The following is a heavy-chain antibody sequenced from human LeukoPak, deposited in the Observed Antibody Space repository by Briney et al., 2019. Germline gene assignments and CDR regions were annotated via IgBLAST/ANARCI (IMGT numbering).Heavy chain of an antibody. D-gene: IGHD3-10*01. CDR1: GFTFSNYG. V-gene: IGHV3-30*02. CDR2: IRFDGNNE. J-gene: IGHJ4*02. Sequence: GGSLRLSCAASGFTFSNYGMHWVRQAPGKGLEWMTFIRFDGNNEFYADSVKDRLTISRDNSKNTLYLQMNSLRTEDTAVYYCVADPFGWGVTGSLWLWGQGTLVTVSS. CDR3: VADPFGWGVTGSLWL.